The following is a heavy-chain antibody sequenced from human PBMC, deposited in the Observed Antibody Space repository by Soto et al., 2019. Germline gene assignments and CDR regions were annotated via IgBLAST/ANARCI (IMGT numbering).Heavy chain of an antibody. CDR1: GGSISSYY. D-gene: IGHD4-17*01. Sequence: QVQLQESGPGLVKPSETLSLTCTVSGGSISSYYWSWIRQPPGKGLEWIGYIYYSGSTNYNPSLKSRVTISVDTSKNQFSLKLGSMTAADTAVYYCARRYGRDFDYWGQGTLVTVSS. CDR2: IYYSGST. J-gene: IGHJ4*02. CDR3: ARRYGRDFDY. V-gene: IGHV4-59*08.